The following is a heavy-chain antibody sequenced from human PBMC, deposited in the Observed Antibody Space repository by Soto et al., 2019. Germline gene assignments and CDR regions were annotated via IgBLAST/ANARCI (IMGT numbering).Heavy chain of an antibody. CDR1: GFIFSSYN. Sequence: EVQLVESGGGLVKPGGSLRVSCAASGFIFSSYNMNWVRQAPGKGLEWVTSISISSNYIDYADSVKGRFTISRDNAKNSLYLQMNSLRAEDTAVYYCARDLIYVRYYYYMDVWGKGTTVTVSS. V-gene: IGHV3-21*01. J-gene: IGHJ6*03. D-gene: IGHD3-16*01. CDR3: ARDLIYVRYYYYMDV. CDR2: ISISSNYI.